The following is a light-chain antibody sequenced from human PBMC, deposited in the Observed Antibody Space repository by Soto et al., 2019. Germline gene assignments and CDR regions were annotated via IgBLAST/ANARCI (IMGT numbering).Light chain of an antibody. CDR2: GSS. CDR3: HHYGVSLWT. CDR1: QTVESNY. J-gene: IGKJ1*01. Sequence: EIVLTQSPGTLSLSPGERATLSCRASQTVESNYLAWYHQRPGQAPRLLNYGSSTRATGVPDRFSGSGSGTDFTLTISRLEPEDFGMSYCHHYGVSLWTFGQGNKAEI. V-gene: IGKV3-20*01.